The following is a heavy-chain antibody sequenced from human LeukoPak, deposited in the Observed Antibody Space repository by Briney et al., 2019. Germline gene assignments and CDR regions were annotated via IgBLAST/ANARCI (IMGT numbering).Heavy chain of an antibody. CDR2: IDSSGSYT. CDR3: AKGSAGGRPYYFDY. Sequence: GGPLRLSCPVSGSTFTAYAMGWVRQPPGRGWGWVSAIDSSGSYTWYDDSVKGRFTISRDNSKNTLYLQMNSLRAEDTAVYYCAKGSAGGRPYYFDYWGQGTLVPVSS. D-gene: IGHD6-13*01. J-gene: IGHJ4*02. CDR1: GSTFTAYA. V-gene: IGHV3-23*05.